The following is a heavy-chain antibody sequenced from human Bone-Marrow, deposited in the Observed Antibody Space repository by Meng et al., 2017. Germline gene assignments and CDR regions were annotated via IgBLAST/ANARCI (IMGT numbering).Heavy chain of an antibody. D-gene: IGHD3-3*01. CDR2: INHSGST. V-gene: IGHV4-34*01. J-gene: IGHJ4*02. CDR3: ARGPAYDFWSGYQYYFDY. Sequence: GSLRLSCAVYGGSFSGYYWSWIRQPPGKGLEWIGEINHSGSTNYNPSLKSRVTISVDTSKNQFSLKLSSVTAADTAVYYCARGPAYDFWSGYQYYFDYWGQGTLVTVSS. CDR1: GGSFSGYY.